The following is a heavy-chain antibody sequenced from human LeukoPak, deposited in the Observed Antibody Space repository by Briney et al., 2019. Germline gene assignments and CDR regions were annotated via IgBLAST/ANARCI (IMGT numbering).Heavy chain of an antibody. Sequence: SVKVSCKASGGTLSSYAISWVRQAPGQGLEWMGGIIPIFGTANYAQKFQGRVTITTDESTSTAYMELSSLRSEDTAVYYCARSLMLLWFGGSTSGYMDVWGKGTTVTVSS. D-gene: IGHD3-10*01. J-gene: IGHJ6*03. V-gene: IGHV1-69*05. CDR1: GGTLSSYA. CDR3: ARSLMLLWFGGSTSGYMDV. CDR2: IIPIFGTA.